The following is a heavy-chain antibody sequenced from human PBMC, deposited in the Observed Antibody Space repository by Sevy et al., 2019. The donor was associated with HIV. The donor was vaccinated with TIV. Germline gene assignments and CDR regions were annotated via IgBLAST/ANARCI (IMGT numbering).Heavy chain of an antibody. CDR2: ICCDGSGK. CDR1: GFTFSDYG. V-gene: IGHV3-43D*04. J-gene: IGHJ4*02. Sequence: GGSLRLSCVASGFTFSDYGMHWVRQAPGKGLEWVSFICCDGSGKSYIDSVKGRFTISRDNCKNSLYLQMNSLKPEDTAIYYCVKGLVRLFHFDYWGQGTLVTVSS. CDR3: VKGLVRLFHFDY. D-gene: IGHD1-26*01.